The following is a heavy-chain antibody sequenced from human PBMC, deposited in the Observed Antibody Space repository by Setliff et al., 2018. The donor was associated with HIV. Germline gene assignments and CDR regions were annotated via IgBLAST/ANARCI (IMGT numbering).Heavy chain of an antibody. CDR3: ARQRRKFLEWFSPRGPMDV. CDR1: GDSISSYY. D-gene: IGHD3-3*01. Sequence: PSETLSLTCTVSGDSISSYYWNWIRQPPGKALEWIGYIYYGSTHYNPSFEGRVTISVDTSKNQFSLKLRSVTAADTAMYYCARQRRKFLEWFSPRGPMDVWGKGTTVTVSS. V-gene: IGHV4-59*08. J-gene: IGHJ6*04. CDR2: IYYGST.